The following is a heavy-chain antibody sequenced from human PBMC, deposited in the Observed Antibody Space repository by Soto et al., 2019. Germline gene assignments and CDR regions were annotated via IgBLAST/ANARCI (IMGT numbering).Heavy chain of an antibody. Sequence: QVQLVESGGGLVKPGGSLRLSCAASGFTFSDYYMSWIRQAPGKGLEWVSYISSSSSYTNYADSVKGRFTISRDNAKNSLYLQMNSLRAEDTAVYYCARVSIFAVVSFYYGMDVWGQGTTVTVSS. CDR3: ARVSIFAVVSFYYGMDV. J-gene: IGHJ6*02. D-gene: IGHD3-3*01. CDR2: ISSSSSYT. CDR1: GFTFSDYY. V-gene: IGHV3-11*06.